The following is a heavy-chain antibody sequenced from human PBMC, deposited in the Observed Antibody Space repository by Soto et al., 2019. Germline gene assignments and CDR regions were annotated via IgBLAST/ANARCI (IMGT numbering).Heavy chain of an antibody. CDR2: ISGSGDST. D-gene: IGHD2-8*02. CDR1: GFTFSNYA. CDR3: ARRGPGSDFDY. Sequence: EVQLLDSGGGLVQPGGSLRLSCAASGFTFSNYAMNWVRQAPGKGLEWVSVISGSGDSTYYADSVKGRFTISRDNSKNTLYLQMNSLSAEDTAVYYCARRGPGSDFDYWGQGTLVTVSS. J-gene: IGHJ4*02. V-gene: IGHV3-23*01.